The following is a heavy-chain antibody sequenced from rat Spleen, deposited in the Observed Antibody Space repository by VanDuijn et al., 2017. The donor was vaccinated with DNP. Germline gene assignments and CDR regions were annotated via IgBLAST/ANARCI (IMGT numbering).Heavy chain of an antibody. CDR3: TRREEDYDLLLRGYAMDA. CDR2: IGSDGYAP. CDR1: GFSFSYYY. V-gene: IGHV5-20*01. D-gene: IGHD1-6*01. J-gene: IGHJ4*01. Sequence: EVQLMESGGGLVQPGRSLKLSCAASGFSFSYYYMAWVRQAPTKGLEWVAYIGSDGYAPYYGDSVKGRFTVSRDNAKSSLYLQMDSLRSEDTATYYCTRREEDYDLLLRGYAMDAWGQGTSVTVSS.